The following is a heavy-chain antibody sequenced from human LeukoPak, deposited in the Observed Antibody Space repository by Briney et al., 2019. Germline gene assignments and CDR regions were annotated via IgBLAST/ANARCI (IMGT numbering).Heavy chain of an antibody. CDR3: ARLGYCSGGSCLAAGDAFDI. Sequence: PSETLSLTCTVSGGSISSYYWSWIRQPPGKGLEWIGYIYYSGSTNYNPSLKSRVTISVDTSKNQFSLKLSSVTDADTAVYYCARLGYCSGGSCLAAGDAFDIWGQGTMVTVSS. V-gene: IGHV4-59*01. CDR2: IYYSGST. J-gene: IGHJ3*02. CDR1: GGSISSYY. D-gene: IGHD2-15*01.